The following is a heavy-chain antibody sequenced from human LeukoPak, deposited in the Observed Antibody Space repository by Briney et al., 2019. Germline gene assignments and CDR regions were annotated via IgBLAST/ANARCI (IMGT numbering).Heavy chain of an antibody. V-gene: IGHV3-23*01. J-gene: IGHJ4*02. Sequence: GGSLRLSCAASGFTVSSNYMSWVRQAPGKGLEWVSAISGSGGSTYYADSVKGRFTISRDNSKNTLYLQMNSLRAEDTAVYYCAKDPGPTIAAAGPIDYWGQGTLVTVSS. CDR3: AKDPGPTIAAAGPIDY. D-gene: IGHD6-13*01. CDR2: ISGSGGST. CDR1: GFTVSSNY.